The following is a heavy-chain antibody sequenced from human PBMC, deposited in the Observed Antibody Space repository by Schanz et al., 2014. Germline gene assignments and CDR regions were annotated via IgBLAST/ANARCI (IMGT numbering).Heavy chain of an antibody. D-gene: IGHD2-21*02. CDR3: ARPSDSSWYMDV. V-gene: IGHV3-23*01. CDR2: INGNGGIT. Sequence: VQLLQSGGALVQPGGSLRLSCSASGFTFSTYAMSWVRQAPGKGLEWVSAINGNGGITYYADPVKGRFTISRDNSKNTLYLQMKSLRVEDTAVYYCARPSDSSWYMDVWGKGTTVTVSS. J-gene: IGHJ6*03. CDR1: GFTFSTYA.